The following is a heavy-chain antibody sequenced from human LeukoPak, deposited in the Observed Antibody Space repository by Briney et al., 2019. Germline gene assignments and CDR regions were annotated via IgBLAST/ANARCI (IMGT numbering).Heavy chain of an antibody. CDR3: ARDRVGGWYFDY. Sequence: GASVKVSCKASGGTFSSYAISWVRQAPGQGLEWMGGIIPIFGTANYAQKFQGRVTITADESTSTAYMELSSLRSEDTAVYYCARDRVGGWYFDYWGQGTLVTVSS. CDR1: GGTFSSYA. CDR2: IIPIFGTA. D-gene: IGHD6-19*01. J-gene: IGHJ4*02. V-gene: IGHV1-69*13.